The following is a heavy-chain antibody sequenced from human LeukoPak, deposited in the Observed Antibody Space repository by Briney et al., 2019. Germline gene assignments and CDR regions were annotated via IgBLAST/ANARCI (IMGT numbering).Heavy chain of an antibody. CDR3: AKDIRVGSWYYFDY. Sequence: GRSLRLSCAASGFTFSSYAMHWVRQAPGKGLEWVSGISWNSGSIGYADSVKGRFTISRDNAKNSLYLQMNSLRAEDTALYYCAKDIRVGSWYYFDYWGQGTLVTVSS. CDR1: GFTFSSYA. D-gene: IGHD6-13*01. V-gene: IGHV3-9*01. J-gene: IGHJ4*02. CDR2: ISWNSGSI.